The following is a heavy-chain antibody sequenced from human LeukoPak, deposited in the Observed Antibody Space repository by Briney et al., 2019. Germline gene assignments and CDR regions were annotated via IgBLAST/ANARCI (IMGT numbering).Heavy chain of an antibody. D-gene: IGHD3-10*01. J-gene: IGHJ1*01. CDR1: GFTFSGAW. V-gene: IGHV3-74*01. CDR2: INNDGTNT. CDR3: ARVSGPGMNEYFHL. Sequence: PGGSLRLSCAASGFTFSGAWLHWVRQAPGKGLVWVSRINNDGTNTKYADSVKGRFTISRDNAKNTLYLQMNSLRAEDTAVYYCARVSGPGMNEYFHLWGQGTLVTVST.